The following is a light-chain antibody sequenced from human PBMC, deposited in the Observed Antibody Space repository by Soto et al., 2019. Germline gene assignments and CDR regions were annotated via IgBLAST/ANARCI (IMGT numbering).Light chain of an antibody. CDR3: QQYNNWPYT. CDR1: QSVSSN. Sequence: EIVMTQSPATLSVSPGERATLSCRASQSVSSNLAWYQQKPGQAPRLLIYGASTRATGFPARFRGSGSGTEFTLTISSLQSEDFAVYYCQQYNNWPYTFGQGTKLEIK. J-gene: IGKJ2*01. CDR2: GAS. V-gene: IGKV3-15*01.